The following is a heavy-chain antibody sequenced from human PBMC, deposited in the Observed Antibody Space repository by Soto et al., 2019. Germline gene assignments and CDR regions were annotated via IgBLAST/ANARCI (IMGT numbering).Heavy chain of an antibody. V-gene: IGHV1-2*02. CDR2: INPYSGGT. D-gene: IGHD2-21*01. CDR3: ARPKYGETYFDS. CDR1: GYTFTDHY. Sequence: GASVKVSCKASGYTFTDHYIHWLRQAPGQSLEWMGWINPYSGGTHFARKFQDRVTMARDTSVSTAYMELSSPKSDDTAVYYCARPKYGETYFDSWGQGTVVTVSS. J-gene: IGHJ4*02.